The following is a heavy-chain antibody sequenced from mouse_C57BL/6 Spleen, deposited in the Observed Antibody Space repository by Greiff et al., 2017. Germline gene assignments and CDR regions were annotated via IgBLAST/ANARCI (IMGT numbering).Heavy chain of an antibody. CDR1: GYSIPSGYY. CDR2: ISYDGSN. V-gene: IGHV3-6*01. J-gene: IGHJ1*03. D-gene: IGHD1-1*01. Sequence: DVKLVESGPGLVKPSQSLSLTCSVTGYSIPSGYYWNWIRQFPGNKLEWMGYISYDGSNNYNPTLKNRISITRDTSKNQFFLKLNSVTTEDTATYYCARGGENGSRFSYWYFDVWGTGTTVTVSS. CDR3: ARGGENGSRFSYWYFDV.